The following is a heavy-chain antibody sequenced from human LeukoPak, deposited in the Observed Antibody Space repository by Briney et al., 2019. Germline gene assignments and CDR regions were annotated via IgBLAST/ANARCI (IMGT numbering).Heavy chain of an antibody. J-gene: IGHJ4*02. CDR1: GFTFSSYW. CDR2: INTDGSST. V-gene: IGHV3-74*01. Sequence: GGSLRLSCAASGFTFSSYWMHWVRQAPGKGLVWVSRINTDGSSTSYADSVKGRFTISRDNAKNTPYLQMNSLRAEDTAVYYCARGAPGGIAVAGTYYWGQGTLVTVSS. D-gene: IGHD6-19*01. CDR3: ARGAPGGIAVAGTYY.